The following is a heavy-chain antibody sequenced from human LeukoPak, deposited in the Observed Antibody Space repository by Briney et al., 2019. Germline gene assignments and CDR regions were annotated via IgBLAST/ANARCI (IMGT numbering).Heavy chain of an antibody. V-gene: IGHV1-46*01. J-gene: IGHJ4*02. Sequence: GASVKVSCKASGYTFTSYYMHWVRQAPGQGLEWMGIINPSGGSTSYAQKFQGRVTMTRDMSTSTVYMELSSLRSEDTAVYYCAGDAGRDGYPRRYWGQGTLVTVSS. CDR3: AGDAGRDGYPRRY. D-gene: IGHD5-24*01. CDR2: INPSGGST. CDR1: GYTFTSYY.